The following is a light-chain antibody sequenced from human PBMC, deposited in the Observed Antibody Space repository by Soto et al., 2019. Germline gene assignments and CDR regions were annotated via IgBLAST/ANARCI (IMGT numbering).Light chain of an antibody. J-gene: IGKJ4*01. Sequence: DIQMTQSPSTLSASVGDRVTITCRASQSISVWLAWYRQKPGKAPDVLIYKASSLESGVPPRFSGSGSGTEFTLTISILQPDDFATYCCQQYTSYPLTFGGGTKVETK. CDR1: QSISVW. CDR3: QQYTSYPLT. V-gene: IGKV1-5*03. CDR2: KAS.